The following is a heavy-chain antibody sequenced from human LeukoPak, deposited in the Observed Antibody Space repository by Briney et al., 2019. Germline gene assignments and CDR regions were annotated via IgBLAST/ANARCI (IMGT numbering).Heavy chain of an antibody. J-gene: IGHJ6*03. V-gene: IGHV4-59*11. D-gene: IGHD3-3*01. CDR2: IYYSGST. CDR1: GGSISSHY. Sequence: SETLSLTCTVSGGSISSHYWSWIRQPPGKGLEWIGYIYYSGSTNYNPSLKSRVTISVDTSKNQFSLKLSSVTAADTAVYYCVRRTGYYDFWSGYPSYYYYMDVWAKGPRSQSP. CDR3: VRRTGYYDFWSGYPSYYYYMDV.